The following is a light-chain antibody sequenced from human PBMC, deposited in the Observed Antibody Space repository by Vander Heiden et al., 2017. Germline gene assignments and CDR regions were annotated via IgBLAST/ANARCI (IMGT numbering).Light chain of an antibody. J-gene: IGLJ3*02. CDR2: DVS. Sequence: QSALTQPASVSGSPGQPITISCTGTSSDVGGYNYVSWYQQHPGKAPKLMIYDVSNRPSGVSNRFSGSKSGNTASLTISGLQAEDEADYYCSSYTSSSTFSFGGGTKLTVL. CDR1: SSDVGGYNY. CDR3: SSYTSSSTFS. V-gene: IGLV2-14*01.